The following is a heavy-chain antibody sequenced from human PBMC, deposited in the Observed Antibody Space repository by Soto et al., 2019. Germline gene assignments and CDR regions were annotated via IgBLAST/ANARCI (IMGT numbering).Heavy chain of an antibody. D-gene: IGHD3-22*01. Sequence: KASETLSLTCAVYGGSFSGHSWTWIRQSPGKGLEWIGDINHSGRVNYSPSLKSRVTISLDTSKNQFSLTLSAMTAADTAMYYCSTRAYDTNGYYRFDPWGQGTLVTVYS. CDR2: INHSGRV. CDR1: GGSFSGHS. J-gene: IGHJ5*01. CDR3: STRAYDTNGYYRFDP. V-gene: IGHV4-34*01.